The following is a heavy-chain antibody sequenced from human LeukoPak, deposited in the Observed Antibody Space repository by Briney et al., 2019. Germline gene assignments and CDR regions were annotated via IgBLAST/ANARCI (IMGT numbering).Heavy chain of an antibody. V-gene: IGHV3-23*01. CDR3: AKDRKAAVAGTLFEY. D-gene: IGHD6-19*01. CDR1: GFIFSTYA. J-gene: IGHJ4*02. Sequence: PGGCLRLSCATSGFIFSTYALSWVRQAPGKGLECVSSISGSGGSTYHADSVKGRFTISRDSSKNTLYLQMNSLRAEDTAIYYCAKDRKAAVAGTLFEYWGQGTLVTVSS. CDR2: ISGSGGST.